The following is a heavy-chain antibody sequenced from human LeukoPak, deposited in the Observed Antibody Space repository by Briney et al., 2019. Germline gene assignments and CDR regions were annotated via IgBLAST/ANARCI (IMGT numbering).Heavy chain of an antibody. V-gene: IGHV3-11*06. Sequence: GGSLRLSCAASGFTFSDYYMSWIRQAPGKGLEWVSYISSSSSYTNYADSVKGRFTISRDNAKNSLYLQMNSLRAEDTAVYYCARDRVCSGRSCYSGFDYWGQGTLVTVSS. CDR1: GFTFSDYY. CDR2: ISSSSSYT. CDR3: ARDRVCSGRSCYSGFDY. D-gene: IGHD2-15*01. J-gene: IGHJ4*02.